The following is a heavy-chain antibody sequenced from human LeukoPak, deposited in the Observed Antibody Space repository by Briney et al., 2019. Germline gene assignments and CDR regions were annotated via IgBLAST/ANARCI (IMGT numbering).Heavy chain of an antibody. J-gene: IGHJ5*02. Sequence: GASVKVSCKASGYTFTGYYMHWVRQAPGQGLEWMGRINPNSGGTNCAQKFQGRVTVTRDTSISTAYMELSRLRSDDTAVYYCARDIVAVAGRGWFDPWGQGTLVTVSS. CDR1: GYTFTGYY. D-gene: IGHD6-19*01. V-gene: IGHV1-2*06. CDR2: INPNSGGT. CDR3: ARDIVAVAGRGWFDP.